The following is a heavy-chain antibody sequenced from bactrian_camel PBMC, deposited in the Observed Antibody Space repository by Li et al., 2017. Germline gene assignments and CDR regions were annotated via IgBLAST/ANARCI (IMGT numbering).Heavy chain of an antibody. CDR1: GDDYSTNY. V-gene: IGHV3S40*01. J-gene: IGHJ4*01. CDR3: VARDSSLCYGWGSSSYKY. CDR2: IYTAGGNA. Sequence: VQLVESGGGSVQARGSLRLSCAPSGDDYSTNYMVVAWFRQGPGKEREGIAAIYTAGGNAYSADSVKGRFTISQDGANNTVYLQMNDLKPDDTAMYYCVARDSSLCYGWGSSSYKYWGQGTQVTVS. D-gene: IGHD5*01.